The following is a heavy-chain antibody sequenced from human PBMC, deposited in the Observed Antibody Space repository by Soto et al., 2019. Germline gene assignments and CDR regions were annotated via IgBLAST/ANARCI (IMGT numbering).Heavy chain of an antibody. V-gene: IGHV3-48*02. J-gene: IGHJ4*02. CDR1: GFTFSSYS. D-gene: IGHD6-13*01. CDR3: ARDRPAYSSSWYSFYY. Sequence: EVQLVESGGGLVQPGGSLRLSCAASGFTFSSYSMNWVRQAPGKGLEWVSYITSSSSTIYYADSVKGRFTISRDNAKNSLYLQLNSLRYEDTAVYYCARDRPAYSSSWYSFYYWGQGTLVTFSS. CDR2: ITSSSSTI.